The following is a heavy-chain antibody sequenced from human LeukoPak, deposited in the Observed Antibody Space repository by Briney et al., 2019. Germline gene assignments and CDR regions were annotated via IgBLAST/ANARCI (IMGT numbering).Heavy chain of an antibody. Sequence: SETLSLTCTVSGGSISSYYWSWIRQPPGKGLEWIGYIYYSGSTNYNPSLKSRVTISVDTSKNQFSLKLSSVTAADTAVYYCARVDSSGYPSYFDYWGQGTLVTVSS. CDR3: ARVDSSGYPSYFDY. CDR2: IYYSGST. D-gene: IGHD3-22*01. J-gene: IGHJ4*02. CDR1: GGSISSYY. V-gene: IGHV4-59*01.